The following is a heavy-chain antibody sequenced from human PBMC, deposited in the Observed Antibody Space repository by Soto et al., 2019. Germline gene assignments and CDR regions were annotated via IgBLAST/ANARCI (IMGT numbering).Heavy chain of an antibody. J-gene: IGHJ4*02. Sequence: SETLSLTCTFSCGSISSSSHYWGCIRQPPGKGLEWVGSIYYSGSTYYNPSLQSRVTISVDTSKNQFSLKLSSVTAADTAVYYCARLQGSGYFFPFDYWGQGTLVTVSS. V-gene: IGHV4-39*01. CDR1: CGSISSSSHY. CDR2: IYYSGST. D-gene: IGHD3-9*01. CDR3: ARLQGSGYFFPFDY.